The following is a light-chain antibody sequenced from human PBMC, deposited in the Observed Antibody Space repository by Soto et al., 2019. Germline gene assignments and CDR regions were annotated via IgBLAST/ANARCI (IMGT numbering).Light chain of an antibody. V-gene: IGLV4-60*02. CDR2: LEGSGSY. CDR3: ETWDSNTHKV. J-gene: IGLJ3*02. Sequence: QSVLTQSSSASASLGSSVKLTCTLSSGHSSYSIAWHQQQPGKAPRYLMKLEGSGSYNKGSGVPDRFSGSSSGADRYLTISNLQFEDEADYYCETWDSNTHKVFGGGTKVTVL. CDR1: SGHSSYS.